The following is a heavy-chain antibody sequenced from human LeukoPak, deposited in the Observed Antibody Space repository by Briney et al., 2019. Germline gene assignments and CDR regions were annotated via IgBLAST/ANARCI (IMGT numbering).Heavy chain of an antibody. J-gene: IGHJ4*02. D-gene: IGHD2-15*01. Sequence: GGSLRLXCSASGFSFSRDYMSWVRLAPGKGLESVAKIEPDGSQQYYVDSVRGRFTISRDNSKNSLYLHLNFLRAEDTAVYYCVTETWWRFDHWGQGSLVTVSS. CDR1: GFSFSRDY. V-gene: IGHV3-7*01. CDR3: VTETWWRFDH. CDR2: IEPDGSQQ.